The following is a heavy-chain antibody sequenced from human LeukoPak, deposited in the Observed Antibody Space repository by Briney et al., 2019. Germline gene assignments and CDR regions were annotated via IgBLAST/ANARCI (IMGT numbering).Heavy chain of an antibody. D-gene: IGHD6-6*01. Sequence: GGSLRLSCAASGFTFSSYWMSWVRQAPGKGLEWVANIKQDGSEKYYVDSVKGRFTISRDNAKNSLYLQINSLRAEDTAVYYCARLSSSGSLLRTYIDYWGQGTLVTVSS. J-gene: IGHJ4*02. CDR2: IKQDGSEK. CDR1: GFTFSSYW. CDR3: ARLSSSGSLLRTYIDY. V-gene: IGHV3-7*01.